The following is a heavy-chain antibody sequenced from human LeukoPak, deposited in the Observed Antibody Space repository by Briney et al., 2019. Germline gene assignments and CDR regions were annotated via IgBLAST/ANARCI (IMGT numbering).Heavy chain of an antibody. CDR3: ARRYSSSWFDAFDI. CDR2: IYYSGST. D-gene: IGHD6-13*01. CDR1: GGSISSYY. V-gene: IGHV4-59*08. J-gene: IGHJ3*02. Sequence: PSETLSLTCTVSGGSISSYYWSWIRQPPGKGLEWIGYIYYSGSTNYNPSLKSRVTISVDTSKNQFSLKLSSVTAADTAVYYCARRYSSSWFDAFDIWGQGTMVTVSS.